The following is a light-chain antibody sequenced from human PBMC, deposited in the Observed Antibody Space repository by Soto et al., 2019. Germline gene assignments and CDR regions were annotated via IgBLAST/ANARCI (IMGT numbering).Light chain of an antibody. V-gene: IGLV2-23*01. CDR3: CSYAGSSTWL. Sequence: QSALTQPASVSGSPGQSITISCTGTSSDVGSYNLVSWYQHQPGKAPKVMIYEGSKRPSGVSNRFSGSKSGNTASLTISGLQPEDEADYYCCSYAGSSTWLFGGGTKLTVL. CDR1: SSDVGSYNL. CDR2: EGS. J-gene: IGLJ3*02.